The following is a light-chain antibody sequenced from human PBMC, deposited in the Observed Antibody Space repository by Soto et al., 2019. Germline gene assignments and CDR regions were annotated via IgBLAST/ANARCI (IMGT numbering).Light chain of an antibody. CDR3: QHYNNWVPA. CDR2: GAS. J-gene: IGKJ4*01. Sequence: EIVMTQSPATLSVSPGESATLSCRASQNVGTTLAWYQQRPAQAPRLLIYGASTRATGIPARFSGDGSGTEFTLTISSPQSEDFAVYYCQHYNNWVPAFGGGTKVEI. CDR1: QNVGTT. V-gene: IGKV3-15*01.